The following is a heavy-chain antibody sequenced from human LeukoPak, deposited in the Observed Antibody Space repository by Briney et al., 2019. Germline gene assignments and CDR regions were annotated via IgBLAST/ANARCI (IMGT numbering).Heavy chain of an antibody. CDR3: AKGSGNYFLFNY. Sequence: SETLSLTCTVSGGSINSNSYYWGWIRQPPGKGLEWIGSIYYSGSTYYNPSLKSRVTISVDTSKNQFSLKVTSVTAADTAVYYCAKGSGNYFLFNYWGQGTLVTVSS. J-gene: IGHJ4*02. D-gene: IGHD3-10*01. V-gene: IGHV4-39*07. CDR2: IYYSGST. CDR1: GGSINSNSYY.